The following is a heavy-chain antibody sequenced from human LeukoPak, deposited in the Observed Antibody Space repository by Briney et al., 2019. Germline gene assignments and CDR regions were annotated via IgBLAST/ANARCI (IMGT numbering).Heavy chain of an antibody. CDR3: ARWFGEAYGMDV. D-gene: IGHD3-10*01. V-gene: IGHV3-48*03. Sequence: GGSLRLSCAASGFTFSSYEMNWVRQAPGKGLEWVSCISSSGSTIYYADSVKGRFTISRDNAKNSLYLQMNSLRAEDTAVYYCARWFGEAYGMDVWGQGTTVTVSS. J-gene: IGHJ6*02. CDR1: GFTFSSYE. CDR2: ISSSGSTI.